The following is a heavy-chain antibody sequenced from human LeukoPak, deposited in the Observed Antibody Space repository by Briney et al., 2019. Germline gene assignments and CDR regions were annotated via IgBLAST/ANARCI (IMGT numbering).Heavy chain of an antibody. CDR1: GGSFSGYY. CDR3: ARAIVTGPLYYYYYMDV. D-gene: IGHD1-20*01. CDR2: INHSGGT. J-gene: IGHJ6*03. Sequence: SETLSLTCAVYGGSFSGYYWSWIRQPPGKGLEWIGEINHSGGTNYNPSLKSRVTISVDTSKNQFSLKLSSVTAADTAVYYCARAIVTGPLYYYYYMDVWGKGTTVTVSS. V-gene: IGHV4-34*01.